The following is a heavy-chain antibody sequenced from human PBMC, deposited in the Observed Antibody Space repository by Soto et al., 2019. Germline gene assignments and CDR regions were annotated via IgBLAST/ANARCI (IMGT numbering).Heavy chain of an antibody. CDR1: GLPFSSYS. V-gene: IGHV3-23*01. CDR3: ARDLGYSGYDLAFDY. D-gene: IGHD5-12*01. J-gene: IGHJ4*02. CDR2: ISGSGATT. Sequence: GGSLRLSCAASGLPFSSYSTSWVRPAPGKGLEWVSIISGSGATTFYADSVKGRFTISRDNAKNSLYLQMNSLRAEDTAVYYCARDLGYSGYDLAFDYWGQGTLVTVSS.